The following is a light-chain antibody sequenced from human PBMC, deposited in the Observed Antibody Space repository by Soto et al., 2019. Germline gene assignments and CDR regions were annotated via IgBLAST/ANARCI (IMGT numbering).Light chain of an antibody. V-gene: IGKV1-5*03. CDR1: QSISSW. CDR2: KAS. Sequence: DIQMTQSPSTLSASVGDRVTITCRASQSISSWLAWYQQKPGKAPKLLIYKASSLESGVPSRFSGGGSGTEFSLTISSLQSDDFATYYCHQYDSYPWTFGQGTKVEIK. J-gene: IGKJ1*01. CDR3: HQYDSYPWT.